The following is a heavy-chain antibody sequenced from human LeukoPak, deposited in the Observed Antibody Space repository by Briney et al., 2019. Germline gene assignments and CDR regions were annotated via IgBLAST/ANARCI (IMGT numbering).Heavy chain of an antibody. D-gene: IGHD2-2*01. CDR2: ISGSGGST. CDR3: AKGKVRGHYYFDY. V-gene: IGHV3-23*01. Sequence: GGSLRLSCAASGFTFSSYAMRWVRQAPGKGLEWVSAISGSGGSTYYADSVKGRFTISRDYSKNPLYLQMNSLSAEDTAVYYCAKGKVRGHYYFDYWGQGTLVTVSS. J-gene: IGHJ4*02. CDR1: GFTFSSYA.